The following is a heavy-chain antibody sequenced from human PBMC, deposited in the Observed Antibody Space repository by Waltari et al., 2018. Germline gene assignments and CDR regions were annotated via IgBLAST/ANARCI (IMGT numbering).Heavy chain of an antibody. Sequence: QVQLVQSGAVVLKPGSSVTVSCTASGGTFSSYAISCVRQAPGQGLEWMGGIIPSRGIANYAQKFQGRVTITADQSTSTAYMELGSLRSEDTAVYYCASTTGYSSSWYGRYFDYWGQGTLVTVSS. CDR1: GGTFSSYA. D-gene: IGHD6-13*01. CDR3: ASTTGYSSSWYGRYFDY. V-gene: IGHV1-69*10. J-gene: IGHJ4*02. CDR2: IIPSRGIA.